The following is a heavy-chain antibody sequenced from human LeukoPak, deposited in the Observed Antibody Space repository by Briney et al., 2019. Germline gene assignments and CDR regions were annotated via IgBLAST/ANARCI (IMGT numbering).Heavy chain of an antibody. CDR3: SRHEYSSPWYEDY. CDR1: GFTFSGSA. CDR2: ISTTATSYAT. Sequence: GGSLRLSCAASGFTFSGSAMHWVRQASGKGLEWVGRISTTATSYATAYAAAVKGRFTISRDDSKNTAYMKMSSLKTEDTAVYYCSRHEYSSPWYEDYWGKGTLVTVSS. J-gene: IGHJ4*02. D-gene: IGHD6-13*01. V-gene: IGHV3-73*01.